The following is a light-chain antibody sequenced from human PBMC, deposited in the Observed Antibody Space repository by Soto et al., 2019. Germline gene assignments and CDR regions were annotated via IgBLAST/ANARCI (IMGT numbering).Light chain of an antibody. CDR1: QSINKW. V-gene: IGKV1-5*03. J-gene: IGKJ1*01. CDR2: KAS. Sequence: DIQMTQSASALSASVGDRVTIICRACQSINKWMAWYQLKPGKAAQLLIYKASSLQSGVPSRFSGSGSGTEFTLTISSLQPDDFATYFCQQYSDYSRTFGQGTKVDIK. CDR3: QQYSDYSRT.